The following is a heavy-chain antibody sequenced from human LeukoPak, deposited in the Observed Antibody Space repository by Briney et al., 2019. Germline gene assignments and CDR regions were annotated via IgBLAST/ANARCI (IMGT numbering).Heavy chain of an antibody. CDR2: IYYTGTT. CDR1: GDPIRSSY. Sequence: PSETLSRTCTVSGDPIRSSYWSWIRQPPGKGLEWIGYIYYTGTTTYNPSLKSRVTISVDTSKNQFSLKLSSVTAADTAVYYCARRWGLNRGYWYFDLWGRGTLVTVSS. D-gene: IGHD2-21*02. CDR3: ARRWGLNRGYWYFDL. V-gene: IGHV4-59*01. J-gene: IGHJ2*01.